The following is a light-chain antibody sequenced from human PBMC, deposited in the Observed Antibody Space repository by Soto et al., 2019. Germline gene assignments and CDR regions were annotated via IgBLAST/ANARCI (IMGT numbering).Light chain of an antibody. CDR3: QQRSNWPGT. CDR1: QSVSSY. CDR2: DAS. Sequence: EIVLTQSPATLSLSPGERATLSCRASQSVSSYLAWYQKKPGQAHRLLIYDASNKTTGIPARFSGSGSGTDFSLTICSRAPEDFAVYYCQQRSNWPGTFGQGTKLEIK. V-gene: IGKV3-11*01. J-gene: IGKJ2*01.